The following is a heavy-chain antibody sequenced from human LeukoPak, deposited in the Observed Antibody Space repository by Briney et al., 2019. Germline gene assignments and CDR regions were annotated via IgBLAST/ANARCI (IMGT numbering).Heavy chain of an antibody. CDR2: IYYSGST. CDR3: ARVGYGDYWYFDL. J-gene: IGHJ2*01. V-gene: IGHV4-59*01. D-gene: IGHD4-17*01. CDR1: GGSFSGYY. Sequence: SETLSLTCAVYGGSFSGYYWSWIRQPPGKGLEWIGYIYYSGSTNYNPSLKSRVTISVDTSKNQFSLKLSSVTAADTAVYYCARVGYGDYWYFDLWGRGTLVTVSS.